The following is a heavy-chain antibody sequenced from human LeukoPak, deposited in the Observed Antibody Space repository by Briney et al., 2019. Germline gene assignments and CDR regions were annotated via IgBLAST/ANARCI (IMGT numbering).Heavy chain of an antibody. CDR3: ARYGGYSYGLNY. Sequence: PSGTLSLTCAVYGGSFSGYYWSWIRQPPGKGLEWIGEINHSGSTNYNPSLKSRVTISVDTSKSQFSLKLSSVTAADTAVYYCARYGGYSYGLNYWGQGTLVTVSS. CDR1: GGSFSGYY. V-gene: IGHV4-34*01. CDR2: INHSGST. D-gene: IGHD5-18*01. J-gene: IGHJ4*02.